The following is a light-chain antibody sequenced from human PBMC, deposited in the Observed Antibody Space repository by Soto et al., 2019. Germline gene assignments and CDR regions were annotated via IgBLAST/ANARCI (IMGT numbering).Light chain of an antibody. J-gene: IGLJ1*01. CDR1: SSDVGGYNY. CDR2: EVS. Sequence: QSVLTQPASVSGSPGQSITISCTGTSSDVGGYNYVSWYQQHPGKAPKLMIYEVSNRPSGVSNRFSGSKSGNTASLTISGLQAEDEADYYCCSYAGINTFSVFATGTKVTVL. V-gene: IGLV2-14*01. CDR3: CSYAGINTFSV.